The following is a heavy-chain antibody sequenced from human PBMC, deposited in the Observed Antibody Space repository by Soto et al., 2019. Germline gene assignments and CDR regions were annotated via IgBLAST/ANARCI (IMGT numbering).Heavy chain of an antibody. V-gene: IGHV4-4*02. Sequence: QVQLQESGPGLVKPSGTLSLTCAVSGGSISSSNWWSWVRQPPGKGLEWIAAIYHSGSTNYNPSPTSRVPTPVDKPNNPSAPTLRSVTTAHTAVYYYARCIAAPGPIDSWGQGTLDAVAS. J-gene: IGHJ4*02. D-gene: IGHD6-25*01. CDR1: GGSISSSNW. CDR3: ARCIAAPGPIDS. CDR2: IYHSGST.